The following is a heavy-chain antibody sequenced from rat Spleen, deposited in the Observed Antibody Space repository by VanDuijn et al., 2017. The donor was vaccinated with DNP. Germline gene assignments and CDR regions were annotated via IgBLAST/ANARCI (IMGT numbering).Heavy chain of an antibody. D-gene: IGHD1-10*01. V-gene: IGHV5-7*01. CDR2: ISSDGSHT. Sequence: EVKLVESGGGLVQPGRSLKLSCAGSGFTFSDYYMAWVRQTPTKGLDWVASISSDGSHTYYRDSVKGRFTISRDNAKSTLSLQMDSLRSEDTATYYCTRHGGTTYYFDHWGQGVLVTVSS. CDR1: GFTFSDYY. CDR3: TRHGGTTYYFDH. J-gene: IGHJ2*01.